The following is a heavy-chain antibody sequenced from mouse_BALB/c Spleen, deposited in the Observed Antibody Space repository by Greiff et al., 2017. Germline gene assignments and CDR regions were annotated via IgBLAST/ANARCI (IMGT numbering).Heavy chain of an antibody. Sequence: EVHLVESGGGLVKPGGSLKLSCAASGFTFSDYYMYWVRQTPEKRLEWVATISDGGSYTYYPDSVKGRFTISRDNAKNNLYLQMSSLKSEDTAMYYCARALWQEILGAMDYWGQGTSVTVSS. V-gene: IGHV5-4*02. J-gene: IGHJ4*01. CDR1: GFTFSDYY. CDR3: ARALWQEILGAMDY. D-gene: IGHD1-1*02. CDR2: ISDGGSYT.